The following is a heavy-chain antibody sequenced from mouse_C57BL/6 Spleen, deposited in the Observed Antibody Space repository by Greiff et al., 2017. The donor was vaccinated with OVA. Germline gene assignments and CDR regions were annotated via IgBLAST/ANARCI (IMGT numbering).Heavy chain of an antibody. CDR3: ARGYYGSSYKGYFDV. Sequence: VQLQQSGPELVKPGASVKISCKASGYAFSSSWMNWVKQRPGKGLEWIGRIYPGDGDTNYNGKFKGKATLTADKSSSTAYMQLSSLTSEDSAVYFCARGYYGSSYKGYFDVWGTGTTVTVSS. J-gene: IGHJ1*03. D-gene: IGHD1-1*01. CDR1: GYAFSSSW. V-gene: IGHV1-82*01. CDR2: IYPGDGDT.